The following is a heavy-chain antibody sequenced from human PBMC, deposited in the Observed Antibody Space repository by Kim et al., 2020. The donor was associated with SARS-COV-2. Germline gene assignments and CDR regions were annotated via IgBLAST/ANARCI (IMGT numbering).Heavy chain of an antibody. Sequence: GGSLRLSCAASGFTFSSYAMHWVRQAPGKGLEWVAVISYDGSNKYYADSVKGRFTISRDNSKNTLYLQMNSLRAEDTAVYYCARRPLAAAGTRGNWFDP. V-gene: IGHV3-30*04. CDR2: ISYDGSNK. J-gene: IGHJ5*02. CDR1: GFTFSSYA. D-gene: IGHD6-13*01. CDR3: ARRPLAAAGTRGNWFDP.